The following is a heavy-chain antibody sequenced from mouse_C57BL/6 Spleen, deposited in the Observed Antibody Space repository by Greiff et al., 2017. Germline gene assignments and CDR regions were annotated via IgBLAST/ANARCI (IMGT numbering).Heavy chain of an antibody. J-gene: IGHJ3*01. CDR3: AKNEGKSLSYDYEAWFAY. D-gene: IGHD2-4*01. CDR2: IWSGGST. Sequence: QVQLQQSGPGLVQPSQCLSITCTVSGFSLTSYGVHWVRQSPGKGLEWLGVIWSGGSTDYNAAFMSRLGITKDNSKSQVFFKMNSLQAGDTAIYYCAKNEGKSLSYDYEAWFAYWGQGTLVTVSA. CDR1: GFSLTSYG. V-gene: IGHV2-5*01.